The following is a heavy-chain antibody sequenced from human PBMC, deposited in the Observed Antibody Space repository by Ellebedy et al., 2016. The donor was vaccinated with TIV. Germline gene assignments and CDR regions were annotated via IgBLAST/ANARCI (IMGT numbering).Heavy chain of an antibody. CDR2: IYPGDSDT. CDR3: ARVYYGSTTDH. D-gene: IGHD3-16*01. CDR1: GYSIINYW. J-gene: IGHJ4*02. V-gene: IGHV5-51*01. Sequence: PGGSLSLSCKASGYSIINYWIGWVRQVPGKGLEWMGNIYPGDSDTRYSPSFEGQVTISADKSISTAFLQWRSLNASDTAMYYCARVYYGSTTDHWGQGALVTVSS.